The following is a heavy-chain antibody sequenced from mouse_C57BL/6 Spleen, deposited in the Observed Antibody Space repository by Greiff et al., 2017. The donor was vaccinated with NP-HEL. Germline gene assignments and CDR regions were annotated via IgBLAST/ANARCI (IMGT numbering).Heavy chain of an antibody. J-gene: IGHJ1*03. V-gene: IGHV1-78*01. CDR3: ARANYDGSTWYFDD. Sequence: VQLQQSDAELVKPGASVKLSCKVSGYTFTDHTIHWMKQRPEQGLEWIGYICPRDGSTKYNEKFKGTATLTADNASSTAYMQLNSLTSEDSAVYFCARANYDGSTWYFDDWGTGTTVTVSS. CDR1: GYTFTDHT. CDR2: ICPRDGST. D-gene: IGHD1-1*01.